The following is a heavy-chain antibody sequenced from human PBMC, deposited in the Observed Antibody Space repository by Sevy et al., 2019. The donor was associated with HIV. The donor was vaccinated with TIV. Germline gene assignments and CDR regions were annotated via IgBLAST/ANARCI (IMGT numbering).Heavy chain of an antibody. CDR2: ISGSGGST. J-gene: IGHJ4*02. CDR3: ATEYDFWNCSYFDY. D-gene: IGHD3-3*01. Sequence: GGSLRLSCVASGFTFSSYAMSWVRQAPGKGLEWVSAISGSGGSTYYADSVKGRFTISRDNSKNTLYLQMNSLRAEDTAVYYCATEYDFWNCSYFDYWGQGTLVTVSS. CDR1: GFTFSSYA. V-gene: IGHV3-23*01.